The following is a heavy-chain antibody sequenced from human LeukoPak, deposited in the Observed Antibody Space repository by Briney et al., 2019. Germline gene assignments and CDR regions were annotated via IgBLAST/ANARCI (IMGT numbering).Heavy chain of an antibody. CDR2: ISSSSSYI. J-gene: IGHJ4*02. V-gene: IGHV3-21*01. CDR3: ASQYCSSTSCLHFDY. Sequence: GGSLRLSCAASGFTFSSYSMNWVRQAPGKGLEWVSSISSSSSYIYYADSVKGRFTISRDNAKNSLYLQMNSLRAEDTAVYYCASQYCSSTSCLHFDYWGQGTLVTVSS. CDR1: GFTFSSYS. D-gene: IGHD2-2*01.